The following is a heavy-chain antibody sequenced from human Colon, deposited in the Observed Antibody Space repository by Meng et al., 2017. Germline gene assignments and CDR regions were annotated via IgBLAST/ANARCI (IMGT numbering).Heavy chain of an antibody. CDR2: IDHRGSA. Sequence: QVRFQESGPGLVKPSETLSLACSVSGASVSVNSYWSWVRQPPGRGLEWIGQIDHRGSAYYRPSLNSRVTMSLDKSRNQFSLRLTSVTAADTAVYYCARHGGYYQDFWGQGTLVTVSS. CDR3: ARHGGYYQDF. J-gene: IGHJ4*02. CDR1: GASVSVNSY. D-gene: IGHD4-23*01. V-gene: IGHV4-4*02.